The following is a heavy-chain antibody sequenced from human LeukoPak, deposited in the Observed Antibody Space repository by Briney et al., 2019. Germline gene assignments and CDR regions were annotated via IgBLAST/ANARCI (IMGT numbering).Heavy chain of an antibody. D-gene: IGHD3-22*01. J-gene: IGHJ4*02. V-gene: IGHV1-2*02. CDR1: GFTFTGHY. Sequence: GASVKVSCKASGFTFTGHYMHWVRQAPGQGLEWMGWINPNSGGTDYAQKFQGRVTMTRDTSISTAYIELTRLRSDDTAVYSCARKAYDTSGSFDYWGQGTLVTVSS. CDR3: ARKAYDTSGSFDY. CDR2: INPNSGGT.